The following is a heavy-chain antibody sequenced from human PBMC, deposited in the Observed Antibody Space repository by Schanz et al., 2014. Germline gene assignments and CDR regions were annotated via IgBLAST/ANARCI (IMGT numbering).Heavy chain of an antibody. CDR2: ISAYNGHT. CDR3: AKVDRTRYYAMDV. D-gene: IGHD3-9*01. CDR1: GYTFTSYD. Sequence: QVQLVQSGAEVKKPGASVRLSCEASGYTFTSYDINWVRQAPGQGLEWMGWISAYNGHTTYAQKFQGRVTMTADKSTSTVYMEVSGLRSEDTAVYYCAKVDRTRYYAMDVWGQGTTVTVSS. J-gene: IGHJ6*02. V-gene: IGHV1-18*01.